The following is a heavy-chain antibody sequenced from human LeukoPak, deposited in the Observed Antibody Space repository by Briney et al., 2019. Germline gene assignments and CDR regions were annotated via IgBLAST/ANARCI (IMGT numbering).Heavy chain of an antibody. D-gene: IGHD6-19*01. CDR1: GGSFSGYY. J-gene: IGHJ2*01. CDR2: INHSGST. Sequence: SETLSLTCAVYGGSFSGYYWSWIRQPPGEGLEWIGEINHSGSTNYNPSLKSRVTISVDTSKNQFSLKLSSVTAADTAVYYCARDVIAVAGSYWSFDLWGRGTLVTVSS. V-gene: IGHV4-34*01. CDR3: ARDVIAVAGSYWSFDL.